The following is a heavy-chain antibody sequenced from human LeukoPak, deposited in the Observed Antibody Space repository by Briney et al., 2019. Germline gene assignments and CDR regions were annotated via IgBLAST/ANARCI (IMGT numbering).Heavy chain of an antibody. CDR3: ARGRLYYDFWSGYPYYYGMDV. Sequence: SETLSLTCAVYGGSFSGYYWSWIRQPPGKGLEWIGEINHSGSTNYNPSLKSRVTISVDTSKNQFSLKLSSVTAADTVVYYCARGRLYYDFWSGYPYYYGMDVWGQGTTVTVSS. V-gene: IGHV4-34*01. CDR2: INHSGST. J-gene: IGHJ6*02. CDR1: GGSFSGYY. D-gene: IGHD3-3*01.